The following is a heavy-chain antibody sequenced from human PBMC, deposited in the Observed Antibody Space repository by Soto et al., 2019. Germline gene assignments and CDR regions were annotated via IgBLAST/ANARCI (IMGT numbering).Heavy chain of an antibody. CDR2: IYWDDSK. Sequence: QITLKESGPTLVRPTQTLTLTCAFSGFSLSNSGVGVGWIRQPPGKALEWLAVIYWDDSKHYSPSLRSRLTITKYTSKNQVVLTMTNMDPMDTGTYYCAHKGPEDWPLDYWGQGTLVTVSS. J-gene: IGHJ4*02. CDR3: AHKGPEDWPLDY. D-gene: IGHD3-9*01. V-gene: IGHV2-5*02. CDR1: GFSLSNSGVG.